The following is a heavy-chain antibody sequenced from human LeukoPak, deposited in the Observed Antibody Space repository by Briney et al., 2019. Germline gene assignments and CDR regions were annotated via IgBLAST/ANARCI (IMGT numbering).Heavy chain of an antibody. D-gene: IGHD3-9*01. Sequence: GAPLRTSCKGSGSRFTTYWIAWGRPMPGKGGEWVGIIYPGDSETRYSPSFQGQVTISADKSISSAYLQWSSLKASDTAMYYCSRAHSYDVLTGYPDAFDMWGQGTMVTVSS. CDR1: GSRFTTYW. CDR3: SRAHSYDVLTGYPDAFDM. J-gene: IGHJ3*02. V-gene: IGHV5-51*01. CDR2: IYPGDSET.